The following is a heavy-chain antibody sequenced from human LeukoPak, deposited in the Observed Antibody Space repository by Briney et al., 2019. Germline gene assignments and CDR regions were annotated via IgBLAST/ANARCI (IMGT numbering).Heavy chain of an antibody. CDR3: ARGELPHYYYYYYMDV. CDR1: GYTFTSYG. D-gene: IGHD1-26*01. V-gene: IGHV1-2*02. Sequence: ASVKVSCKASGYTFTSYGISWVRQAPGQGLEWMGWINPNSGGTNYAQKFQGRVTMTRDTSISTAYMELSRLRSDDTAVYYCARGELPHYYYYYYMDVWGKGTTVTVSS. J-gene: IGHJ6*03. CDR2: INPNSGGT.